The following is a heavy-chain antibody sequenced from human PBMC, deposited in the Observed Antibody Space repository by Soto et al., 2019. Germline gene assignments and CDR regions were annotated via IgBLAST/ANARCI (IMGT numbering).Heavy chain of an antibody. D-gene: IGHD4-17*01. CDR2: IRHDGSEK. CDR3: AVFGRTTGFDY. V-gene: IGHV3-7*01. J-gene: IGHJ4*02. CDR1: GLIFSNYW. Sequence: EVQLVESGGGLVQPGGSLRLSCAASGLIFSNYWMSWVRQAPGMGLEWVANIRHDGSEKYYVDSVKGRFTISRDNTKNSLYLQVDSLRDEDTAVYYCAVFGRTTGFDYWCQGTLVTVSS.